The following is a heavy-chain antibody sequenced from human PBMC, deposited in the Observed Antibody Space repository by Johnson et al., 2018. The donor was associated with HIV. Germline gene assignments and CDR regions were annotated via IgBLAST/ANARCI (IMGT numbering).Heavy chain of an antibody. CDR3: ARGGSDVFEI. CDR2: ITGSGTVV. Sequence: QVQLVESGGGLVKPGGSLRLFCAASGFTFSDYYMSWIRQAPGKGLEWVSYITGSGTVVYYADSVKGRFTISRHNAKNSLYLQMTSLGADDTAVYYCARGGSDVFEIWGRGTMVTVSS. V-gene: IGHV3-11*04. D-gene: IGHD3-16*01. J-gene: IGHJ3*02. CDR1: GFTFSDYY.